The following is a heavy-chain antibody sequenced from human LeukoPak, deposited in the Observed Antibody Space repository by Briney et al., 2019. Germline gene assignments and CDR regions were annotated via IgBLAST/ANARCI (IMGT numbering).Heavy chain of an antibody. J-gene: IGHJ4*02. CDR3: ASRVGATKGGYYFDY. D-gene: IGHD1-26*01. V-gene: IGHV4-34*01. Sequence: SETLSLTCAVYGGSFSGYYWSWIRQPPGKGLEWIGEINHSGSTNYNPPLKSRVTISVDTSKNQFSLKLSSVTAADTAVYYCASRVGATKGGYYFDYWGQGTLVTVSS. CDR2: INHSGST. CDR1: GGSFSGYY.